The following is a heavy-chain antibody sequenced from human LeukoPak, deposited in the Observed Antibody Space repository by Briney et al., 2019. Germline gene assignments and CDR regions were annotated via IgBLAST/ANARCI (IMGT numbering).Heavy chain of an antibody. CDR1: GGSISSGDYY. CDR3: ARDQEWLARFDAFDI. J-gene: IGHJ3*02. Sequence: SETLSLTCTVSGGSISSGDYYWSGIRQPPRKGLEWIGYIYYSGSTYYNPSLKSRVTISVDTSKNQFSLKLSSVTAADTAVYYCARDQEWLARFDAFDIWGQGTMVTVSS. V-gene: IGHV4-30-4*08. CDR2: IYYSGST. D-gene: IGHD3-3*01.